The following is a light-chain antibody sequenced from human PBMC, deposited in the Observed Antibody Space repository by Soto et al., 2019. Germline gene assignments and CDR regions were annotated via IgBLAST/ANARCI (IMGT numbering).Light chain of an antibody. CDR3: QQYVNLAS. V-gene: IGKV3-15*01. CDR1: QSVSSN. Sequence: EIVMTQGPATLSVSPGERATLSCRASQSVSSNLAWYQQKPGQAPRVHIYGASTRAAGIPARFRGNECGTECTLSISRLQTKDIATTYSQQYVNLASVGQGTRLEF. CDR2: GAS. J-gene: IGKJ5*01.